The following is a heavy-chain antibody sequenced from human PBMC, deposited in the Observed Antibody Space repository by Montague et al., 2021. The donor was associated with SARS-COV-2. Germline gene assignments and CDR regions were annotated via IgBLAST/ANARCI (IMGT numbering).Heavy chain of an antibody. Sequence: TLSLTCTVSGGSISRGYYYWSRIRLPAGKGLEWIGRIYRSGSPNYNPSLESRVALSVDTSRNQFSMKMTSVTAADTAMYHCARGVDTGVVTVTGGFDSWGQGTLVIVSS. J-gene: IGHJ4*02. CDR1: GGSISRGYYY. V-gene: IGHV4-61*02. D-gene: IGHD5-18*01. CDR3: ARGVDTGVVTVTGGFDS. CDR2: IYRSGSP.